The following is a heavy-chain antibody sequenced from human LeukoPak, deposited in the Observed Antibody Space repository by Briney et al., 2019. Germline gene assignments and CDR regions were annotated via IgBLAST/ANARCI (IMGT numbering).Heavy chain of an antibody. CDR1: ALTFGRYW. CDR3: ARDHHDFWSGYPNY. D-gene: IGHD3-3*01. J-gene: IGHJ4*02. CDR2: SNSDGKIT. Sequence: PGRSVRLYCAASALTFGRYWMHWFRHAPGTGLVWVARSNSDGKITDYADSVRGLFTPSRDNTKNTVYLQMSSLRAEDTGVYYCARDHHDFWSGYPNYWGQGTLVIVSS. V-gene: IGHV3-74*01.